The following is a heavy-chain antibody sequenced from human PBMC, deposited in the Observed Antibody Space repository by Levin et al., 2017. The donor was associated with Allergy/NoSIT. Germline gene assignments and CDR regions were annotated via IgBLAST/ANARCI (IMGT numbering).Heavy chain of an antibody. Sequence: RASVKVSCAASGFTFSSYSMNWVRQAPGKGLEWVSSISSSSSYIYYADSVKGRFTISRDNAKNSLYLQMNSLRAEDTAVYYCARYCSGGSCYSGDYWGQGTLVTVSS. CDR2: ISSSSSYI. J-gene: IGHJ4*02. CDR3: ARYCSGGSCYSGDY. V-gene: IGHV3-21*01. CDR1: GFTFSSYS. D-gene: IGHD2-15*01.